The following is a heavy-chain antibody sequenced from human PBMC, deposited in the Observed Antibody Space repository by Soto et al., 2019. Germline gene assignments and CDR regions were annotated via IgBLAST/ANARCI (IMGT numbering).Heavy chain of an antibody. CDR2: IVTYNGNT. D-gene: IGHD1-26*01. Sequence: GASVKVSCKASGYTFTDYGISWVRRAPGQGLEWIGWIVTYNGNTQSAQNLQGRVTMTTDTSTGTAYMELRSLRSDDTAVYYCARGGSLYWYFDLWGRGTLVTVS. CDR3: ARGGSLYWYFDL. J-gene: IGHJ2*01. V-gene: IGHV1-18*01. CDR1: GYTFTDYG.